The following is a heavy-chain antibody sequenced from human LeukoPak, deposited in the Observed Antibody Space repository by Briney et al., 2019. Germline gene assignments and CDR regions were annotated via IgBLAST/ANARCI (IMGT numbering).Heavy chain of an antibody. CDR3: ARAGYSYGTDY. D-gene: IGHD5-18*01. V-gene: IGHV4-4*02. CDR1: GGSISNSDW. J-gene: IGHJ4*02. Sequence: PSGTLSLTCAVSGGSISNSDWWSWVRQPPGKGLEWIGYIYYSGSTNYNPSLKSRVTISVDTSKNQFSLKLSSVTAADTAVYYCARAGYSYGTDYWGQGTLVTVSS. CDR2: IYYSGST.